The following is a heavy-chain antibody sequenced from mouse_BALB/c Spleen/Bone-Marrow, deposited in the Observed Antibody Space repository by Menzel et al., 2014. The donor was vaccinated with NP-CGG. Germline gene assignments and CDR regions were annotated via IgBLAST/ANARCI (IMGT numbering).Heavy chain of an antibody. V-gene: IGHV1-67*01. CDR1: GYRFTDYA. J-gene: IGHJ4*01. Sequence: VQLHQPGPELVRPGVPAKISCKGFGYRFTDYAMHWVKQSHAKSLEWIGVISTYSGNTNYNQKFKGKATMTVDKSSSTAYMELARLTSEDSAIYYCARRGYDVAMDCWSQGTSVTVSS. CDR3: ARRGYDVAMDC. CDR2: ISTYSGNT. D-gene: IGHD2-14*01.